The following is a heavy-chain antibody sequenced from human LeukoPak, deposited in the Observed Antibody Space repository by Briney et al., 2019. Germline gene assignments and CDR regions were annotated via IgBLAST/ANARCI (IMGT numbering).Heavy chain of an antibody. V-gene: IGHV1-24*01. CDR1: GYTLTELS. Sequence: ASVKVSCKVSGYTLTELSMHWVRQAPGKGLEWMGGFDPEDGETIYAQKFQGRVTMTEDTSTDTAYMELSRLRSDDTAVYYCARGELAYNWFDPWGQGTLVTVSS. CDR2: FDPEDGET. J-gene: IGHJ5*02. CDR3: ARGELAYNWFDP. D-gene: IGHD1-1*01.